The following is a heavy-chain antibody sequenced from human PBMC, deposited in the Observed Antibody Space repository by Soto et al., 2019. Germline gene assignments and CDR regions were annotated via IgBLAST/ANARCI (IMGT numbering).Heavy chain of an antibody. CDR2: IIPIFGTA. Sequence: QVQLVQSGAEAKKPGSSVKVSCKASGGTFSSYAISWVRQAPGQGLEWMGGIIPIFGTANYAQKFQGRVTITAAESTRTASMELGSLRSDETAVYYCARERLYLSSEANWFDPWGQGTLVTVSS. J-gene: IGHJ5*02. V-gene: IGHV1-69*12. D-gene: IGHD3-10*01. CDR1: GGTFSSYA. CDR3: ARERLYLSSEANWFDP.